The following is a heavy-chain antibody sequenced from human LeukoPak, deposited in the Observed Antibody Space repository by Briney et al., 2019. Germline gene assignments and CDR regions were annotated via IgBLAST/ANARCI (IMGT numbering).Heavy chain of an antibody. Sequence: ASVKVSCKASGYTFTDYHINWVRQATGQGLEWMGSVNANNGDTGYAQKFQGRVTMTRDTSTSTAYMELSSLTSEDTAVYFCSRASSPNQPWGQGTLVTVSS. CDR1: GYTFTDYH. CDR3: SRASSPNQP. D-gene: IGHD1-14*01. V-gene: IGHV1-8*01. J-gene: IGHJ5*02. CDR2: VNANNGDT.